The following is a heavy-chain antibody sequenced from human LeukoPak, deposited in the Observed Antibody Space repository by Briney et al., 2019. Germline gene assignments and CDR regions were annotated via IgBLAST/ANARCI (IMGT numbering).Heavy chain of an antibody. J-gene: IGHJ3*02. V-gene: IGHV3-21*01. CDR2: ISSSSNYI. D-gene: IGHD1-26*01. Sequence: PGGSLRLSCAASGFTFSSYSMKWVRQAPGKGLEWVSSISSSSNYIYYADSVKGRFTISRDNAKNSLYLQMNSLRAEDTAVYYCARDTTSSDAFDIWGQGTMVTVSS. CDR3: ARDTTSSDAFDI. CDR1: GFTFSSYS.